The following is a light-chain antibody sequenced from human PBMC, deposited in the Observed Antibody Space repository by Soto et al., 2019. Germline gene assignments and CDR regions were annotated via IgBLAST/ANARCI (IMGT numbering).Light chain of an antibody. CDR3: QKYNSAPWT. CDR2: AAS. V-gene: IGKV1-27*01. Sequence: DIPMTQSPSSLSTSVGDRVTITCRASQGISNYLAWYQQKPGKVPKLLIYAASTLQSGVPSRFSGSGSGTDFTLTISSMQPEDVATYYCQKYNSAPWTFGQGTKVEIK. CDR1: QGISNY. J-gene: IGKJ1*01.